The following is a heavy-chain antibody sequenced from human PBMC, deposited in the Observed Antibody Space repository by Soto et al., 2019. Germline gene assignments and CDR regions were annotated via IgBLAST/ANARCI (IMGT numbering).Heavy chain of an antibody. CDR2: ISGSGGAA. CDR3: ARDARGYEDYYYYYGMDV. Sequence: GGSLRLSCAASGFTFTSFAVSWVRQAPGKGLEWVSAISGSGGAAYYADSVKGRFTVSRDNSKNTLYLQMNSLRAEDTAVYYCARDARGYEDYYYYYGMDVWGQGTTVTVSS. J-gene: IGHJ6*02. V-gene: IGHV3-23*01. D-gene: IGHD5-12*01. CDR1: GFTFTSFA.